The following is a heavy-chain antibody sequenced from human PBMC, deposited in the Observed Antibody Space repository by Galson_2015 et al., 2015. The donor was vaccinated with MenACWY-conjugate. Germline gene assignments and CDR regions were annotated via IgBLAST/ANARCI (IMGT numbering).Heavy chain of an antibody. Sequence: SGKGLEWVGRITSKGNGYATEYGAAVKGRFTVSRDDSKNTAYLQMKSLKTEDTAVYYCTRVNPTSVEYYDAFEIWGQGTMVTVSS. J-gene: IGHJ3*02. V-gene: IGHV3-73*01. D-gene: IGHD2/OR15-2a*01. CDR2: ITSKGNGYAT. CDR3: TRVNPTSVEYYDAFEI.